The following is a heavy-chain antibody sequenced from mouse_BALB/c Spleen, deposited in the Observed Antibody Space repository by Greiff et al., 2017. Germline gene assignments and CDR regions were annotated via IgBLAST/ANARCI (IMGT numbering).Heavy chain of an antibody. CDR1: GFTFSSYT. V-gene: IGHV5-12-2*01. CDR2: ISNGGGST. CDR3: AKGGFAY. Sequence: EVQLVESGGGLVQPGGSLKLSCEASGFTFSSYTMSWVRQTPEKRLEWVAYISNGGGSTYYPDTVKGRFTISRDNAKNTLYLQMSSLKSEDTAMYYCAKGGFAYWGQGTLVTVSA. J-gene: IGHJ3*01.